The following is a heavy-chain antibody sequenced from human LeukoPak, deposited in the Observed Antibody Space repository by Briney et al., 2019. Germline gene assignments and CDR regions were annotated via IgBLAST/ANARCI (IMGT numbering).Heavy chain of an antibody. Sequence: EGSLRLSCAASGFTFSSYGMHWVRQAPGKGLEWVAVISYDGSNKYYADSVKGRFTISRDNSKNTLYLQMNSLRAEDTAVYYCAKDGGWLVTYIDYWGQGTLVTVSS. CDR3: AKDGGWLVTYIDY. D-gene: IGHD6-19*01. CDR1: GFTFSSYG. V-gene: IGHV3-30*18. J-gene: IGHJ4*02. CDR2: ISYDGSNK.